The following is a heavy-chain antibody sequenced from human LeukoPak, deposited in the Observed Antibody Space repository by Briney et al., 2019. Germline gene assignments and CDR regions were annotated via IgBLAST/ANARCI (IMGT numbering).Heavy chain of an antibody. V-gene: IGHV3-30*18. CDR1: GFTFSSYG. CDR3: AKLGRIAVAGKNELFQH. J-gene: IGHJ1*01. CDR2: ISYDGSNK. D-gene: IGHD6-19*01. Sequence: GGSLRLSCAASGFTFSSYGMHWVRQAPGKGLEWVAVISYDGSNKYYADSVKGRFTISRDNSKNTLYLQMNSLRAEDTAVYYCAKLGRIAVAGKNELFQHRGPGTPV.